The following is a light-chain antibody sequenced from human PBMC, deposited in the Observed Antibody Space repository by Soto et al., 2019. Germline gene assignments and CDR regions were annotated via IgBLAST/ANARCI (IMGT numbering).Light chain of an antibody. CDR3: QSYDSSLSGYVV. Sequence: QPVLTQPPSVSGAPGQRVTISCTVSSSNIGAGYDVHWYQQLPGTAPKLLIYGNSNRPSGVPDRFSGSKSGTSASLAITGLQAEHEADYYRQSYDSSLSGYVVFGGGTKLTVL. CDR1: SSNIGAGYD. V-gene: IGLV1-40*01. J-gene: IGLJ2*01. CDR2: GNS.